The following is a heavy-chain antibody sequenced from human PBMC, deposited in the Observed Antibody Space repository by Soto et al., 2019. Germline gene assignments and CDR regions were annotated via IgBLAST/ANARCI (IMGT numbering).Heavy chain of an antibody. CDR1: GYTFTSYG. Sequence: GASVKVSCKASGYTFTSYGISWVRQAPGQGLEWMGWISAYNGNTNYAQKLQGRVTMTTDTSTSTAYMELRSLRSEDTAVYYCARAIAAAGKFRFDPWGQGTLVTVSS. J-gene: IGHJ5*02. V-gene: IGHV1-18*01. D-gene: IGHD6-13*01. CDR2: ISAYNGNT. CDR3: ARAIAAAGKFRFDP.